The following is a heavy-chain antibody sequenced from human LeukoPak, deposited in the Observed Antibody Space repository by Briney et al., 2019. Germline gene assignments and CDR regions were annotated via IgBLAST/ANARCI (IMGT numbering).Heavy chain of an antibody. CDR2: INDSGSV. J-gene: IGHJ4*02. V-gene: IGHV4-34*01. CDR3: ARRLVDSGASQVSDD. Sequence: SETLSLTCAVYSGSFSGYYWSWIRQPPGKGLEWIGEINDSGSVNCNPSLKNRVTLSVDTSKNQFSLRLSSVAAADTAVYYCARRLVDSGASQVSDDWGQGTRVTVSS. CDR1: SGSFSGYY. D-gene: IGHD2-15*01.